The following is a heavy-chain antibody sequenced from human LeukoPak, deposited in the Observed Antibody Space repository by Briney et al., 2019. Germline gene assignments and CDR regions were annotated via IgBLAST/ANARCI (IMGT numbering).Heavy chain of an antibody. CDR2: INHSGST. CDR3: ASQSIAVAGTDY. V-gene: IGHV4-34*01. Sequence: PSETLSLTCAVYGGSFSGYYWSWIRQPPGKGLEWIGEINHSGSTNYNPSLKSRVTISVDTSKNQFSLKLSSVTAADTAVYYCASQSIAVAGTDYWGQGTLVTVSS. J-gene: IGHJ4*02. D-gene: IGHD6-19*01. CDR1: GGSFSGYY.